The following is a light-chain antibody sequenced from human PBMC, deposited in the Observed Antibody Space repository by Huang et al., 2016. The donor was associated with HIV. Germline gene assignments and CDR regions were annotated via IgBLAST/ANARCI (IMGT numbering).Light chain of an antibody. Sequence: EIVMTQSPATLSVSPGERATLSCRASQNITRLAWYQHKPGQAPRLLIYDASSRATGVPARFSGGGSVTDFTLTFSSLQSDDFALYYCQQYDDWPPWTFGQGTQVDMK. J-gene: IGKJ1*01. CDR3: QQYDDWPPWT. CDR2: DAS. V-gene: IGKV3-15*01. CDR1: QNITR.